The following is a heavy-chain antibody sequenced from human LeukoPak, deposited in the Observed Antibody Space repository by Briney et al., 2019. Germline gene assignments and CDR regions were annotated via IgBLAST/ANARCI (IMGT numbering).Heavy chain of an antibody. CDR2: ISAYNGNT. CDR3: ARSEEWFGEFAFDI. J-gene: IGHJ3*02. V-gene: IGHV1-18*01. D-gene: IGHD3-10*01. Sequence: ASVNVSCKASGYTFTSYGISWVRQAPGQGLEWMGWISAYNGNTNYAQKLQGRVTMTTDTSTSTAYMELRSLRSDDTAVYYCARSEEWFGEFAFDIWGQGTMVTVSS. CDR1: GYTFTSYG.